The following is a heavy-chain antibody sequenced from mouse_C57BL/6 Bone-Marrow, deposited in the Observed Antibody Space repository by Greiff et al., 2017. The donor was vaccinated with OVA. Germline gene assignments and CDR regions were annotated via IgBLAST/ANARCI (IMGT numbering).Heavy chain of an antibody. V-gene: IGHV5-4*01. CDR1: GFTFSSYA. D-gene: IGHD2-3*01. CDR2: ISDGGSYT. J-gene: IGHJ3*01. Sequence: DVKLVESGGGLVKPGGSLKLSCAASGFTFSSYAMSWVRQTPEKRLEWVATISDGGSYTYYPDNVKGRFTISRDNAKNNLYLQMSHLKSEDTAMYYCARDMTYWGQGTRVTVSA. CDR3: ARDMTY.